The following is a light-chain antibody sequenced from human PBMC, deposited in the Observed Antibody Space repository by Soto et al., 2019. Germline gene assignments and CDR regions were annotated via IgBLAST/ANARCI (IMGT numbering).Light chain of an antibody. Sequence: DIVLTQSPGTLSLSPGERATLSSRASQTVRSSSLAWYQQKPGQAPRLLIFGASTRAAGFPDRFSGSGSGTDFTLTISRLEPEDFAVYYCQQYGSSPRTFGQGTKVDIK. CDR1: QTVRSSS. CDR3: QQYGSSPRT. CDR2: GAS. J-gene: IGKJ1*01. V-gene: IGKV3-20*01.